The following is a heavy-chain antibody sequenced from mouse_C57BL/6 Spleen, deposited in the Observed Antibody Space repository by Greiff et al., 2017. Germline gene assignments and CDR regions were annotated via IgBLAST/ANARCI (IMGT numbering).Heavy chain of an antibody. CDR2: ISYDGSN. V-gene: IGHV3-6*01. Sequence: EVRLVESGPGLVKPSQSLSLTCSVTGYSITSGYYWNWIRQFPGNKLEWMGYISYDGSNNYNPSLKNRISITRDTSKNQFFLKLNSVTTEDTATYYCAREGDGYYLAWFAYWGQGTLVTVSA. J-gene: IGHJ3*01. CDR3: AREGDGYYLAWFAY. D-gene: IGHD2-3*01. CDR1: GYSITSGYY.